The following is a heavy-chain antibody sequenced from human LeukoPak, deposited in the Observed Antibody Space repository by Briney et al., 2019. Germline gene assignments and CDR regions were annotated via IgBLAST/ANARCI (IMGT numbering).Heavy chain of an antibody. V-gene: IGHV1-2*02. D-gene: IGHD3-3*01. CDR2: INPNSGGT. Sequence: GASVKVSCKASGYTFTGYYMHWVRQAPGQGLEWMGWINPNSGGTNYAQKVQGRVTVTRDTSISTAYMELSRLRSDGTAVYYCARCKYSYYDFWSGEPPPLDYWGQGTLVTVSS. J-gene: IGHJ4*02. CDR3: ARCKYSYYDFWSGEPPPLDY. CDR1: GYTFTGYY.